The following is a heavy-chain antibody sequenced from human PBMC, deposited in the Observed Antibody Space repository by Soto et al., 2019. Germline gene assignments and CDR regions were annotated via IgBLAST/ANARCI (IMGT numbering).Heavy chain of an antibody. J-gene: IGHJ4*02. CDR1: GFNFSSYA. CDR3: AKGLGSGSWSVGY. V-gene: IGHV3-30*04. D-gene: IGHD6-13*01. Sequence: GGSLRLSCAASGFNFSSYAMHWVRQAPGKGLEWVALMSYDGKSEHYADSVKGRFTISRDNSKNTLYLQMNSLRVEDTAKYYCAKGLGSGSWSVGYWGQGT. CDR2: MSYDGKSE.